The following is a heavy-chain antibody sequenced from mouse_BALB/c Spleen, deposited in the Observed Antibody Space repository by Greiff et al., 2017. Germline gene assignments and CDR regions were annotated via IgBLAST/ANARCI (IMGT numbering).Heavy chain of an antibody. V-gene: IGHV1S22*01. CDR3: TRCESTATRAWFAY. J-gene: IGHJ3*01. CDR1: GYTFTSNW. D-gene: IGHD1-2*01. CDR2: IYPGSGST. Sequence: LQQPGSELVRPGASVKLSCKASGYTFTSNWMHWVKQRPGQGLEWIGNIYPGSGSTNYDEKFKGKATLTADTSSNTAYMQLSSLTSEHSAVYYCTRCESTATRAWFAYWGQGTLVTVSA.